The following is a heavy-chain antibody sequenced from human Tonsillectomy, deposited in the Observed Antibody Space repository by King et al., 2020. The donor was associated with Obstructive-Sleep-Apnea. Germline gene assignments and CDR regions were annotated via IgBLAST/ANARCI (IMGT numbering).Heavy chain of an antibody. CDR2: TYYRSKWYN. V-gene: IGHV6-1*01. Sequence: VQLQQSGPGLVKPSQTLSLTCAISGDSVSTNSAAWNWIRQSPSRGLEWLGRTYYRSKWYNDYAVSVRSRIIITLDTSKNQFSLQLNSVTPEDTAVYYCARAPQLSFPNWAGYNYGPPNYFDSWGQGTLVTVSS. CDR3: ARAPQLSFPNWAGYNYGPPNYFDS. J-gene: IGHJ4*02. D-gene: IGHD5-24*01. CDR1: GDSVSTNSAA.